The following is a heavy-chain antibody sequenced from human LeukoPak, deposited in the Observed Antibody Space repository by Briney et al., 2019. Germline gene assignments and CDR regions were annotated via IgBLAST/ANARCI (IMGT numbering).Heavy chain of an antibody. Sequence: GGSLRLSCAASGFTFSSYRMNWVRQAPGKGLEWVSSISSSSSYIYYADSVKGRFTISRDNAKNSLYLQMNSLRAEDTAVYYCARDGYCSSTSCYTPRAMDVWGQGTTVTVSS. V-gene: IGHV3-21*01. CDR3: ARDGYCSSTSCYTPRAMDV. CDR2: ISSSSSYI. D-gene: IGHD2-2*02. CDR1: GFTFSSYR. J-gene: IGHJ6*02.